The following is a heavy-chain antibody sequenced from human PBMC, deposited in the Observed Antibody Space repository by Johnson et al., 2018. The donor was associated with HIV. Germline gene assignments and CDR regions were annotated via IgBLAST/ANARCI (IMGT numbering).Heavy chain of an antibody. D-gene: IGHD3-22*01. CDR2: IGTAGNT. CDR1: GFTFSSYG. J-gene: IGHJ3*02. Sequence: VQLVESGGGVVQPGGSLRLSCAASGFTFSSYGMHWVRQAPGKGLEWVSAIGTAGNTYYPGSVKGRFTISRENAKNSLYLQMNSLRAGDTAVYYCARVSSGGAFDIWGQGTMVTVSS. V-gene: IGHV3-13*01. CDR3: ARVSSGGAFDI.